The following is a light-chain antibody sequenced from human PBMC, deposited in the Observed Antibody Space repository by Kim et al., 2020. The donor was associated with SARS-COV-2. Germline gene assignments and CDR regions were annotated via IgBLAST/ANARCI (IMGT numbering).Light chain of an antibody. V-gene: IGLV2-11*01. CDR3: CSYAGSYTEV. Sequence: QSALTQPRSVSGSPGQSVTISCTGTSSDVGGYNYVSWYQQHPGKAPKLMIYDVSKRPSGVPDRFSGSKPGNTASLTISGLQGEDEADYYCCSYAGSYTEVFGGGTQLTVL. CDR2: DVS. CDR1: SSDVGGYNY. J-gene: IGLJ2*01.